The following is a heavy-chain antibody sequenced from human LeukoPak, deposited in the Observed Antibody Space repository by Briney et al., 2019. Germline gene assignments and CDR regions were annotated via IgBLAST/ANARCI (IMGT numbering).Heavy chain of an antibody. V-gene: IGHV3-48*03. CDR2: ISSSGSTI. Sequence: PGGSLRLSCAASGFTFSSYEMNWVRQAPGKGLEWVSYISSSGSTIYYADSVKGRFTISRDNSKNTLYLQMNRLRAEDTAMYYCVKDRVDGSGSQFDYWGQGTLVTVSS. D-gene: IGHD3-10*01. CDR3: VKDRVDGSGSQFDY. CDR1: GFTFSSYE. J-gene: IGHJ4*02.